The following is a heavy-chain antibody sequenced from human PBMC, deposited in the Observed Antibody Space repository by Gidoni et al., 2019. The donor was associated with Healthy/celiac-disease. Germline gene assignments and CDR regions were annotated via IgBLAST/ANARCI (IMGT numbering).Heavy chain of an antibody. CDR1: GCTFSSYA. D-gene: IGHD2-2*01. CDR2: IIPICGTA. V-gene: IGHV1-69*06. J-gene: IGHJ5*02. CDR3: ARDLILYCSSTSCYSGWFDP. Sequence: QVQLVQSGAEVQKPGSSVKFSCKASGCTFSSYAISWVRQAPGQGLEWMGGIIPICGTANYAQKFQGRVTITADKSTSTAYMELSSLRSEDTAVYYCARDLILYCSSTSCYSGWFDPWGQGTLVTVSS.